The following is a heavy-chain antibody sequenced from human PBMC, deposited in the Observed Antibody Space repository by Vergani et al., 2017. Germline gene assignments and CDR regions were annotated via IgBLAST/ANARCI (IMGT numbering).Heavy chain of an antibody. CDR1: GGSISSSSYY. V-gene: IGHV4-61*01. Sequence: QLQLQESGPGLVKPSETLSLTCTVSGGSISSSSYYWSWIRQPPGKGLEWIGYIYYSGSTNYNPSLKSRVTISVDTSKNQFSLKLSSVTAADTAVYYCATSTAMVPMNDYWGQGTLVTVSS. D-gene: IGHD5-18*01. CDR2: IYYSGST. CDR3: ATSTAMVPMNDY. J-gene: IGHJ4*02.